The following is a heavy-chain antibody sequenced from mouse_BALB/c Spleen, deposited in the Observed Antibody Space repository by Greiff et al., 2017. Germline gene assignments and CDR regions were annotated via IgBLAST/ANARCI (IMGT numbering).Heavy chain of an antibody. V-gene: IGHV8-12*01. J-gene: IGHJ3*01. Sequence: QVTLKGSGPGILQPSQTLSLTCSFSGFSLSTSGMGVSWIRQPSGKGLEWLAHIYWDDDKRYNPSLKSRLTISKDTSSDQVFLKITSVDTADTATYYCAREGYGSSRPCAYWGQGTLVTVSA. CDR3: AREGYGSSRPCAY. CDR1: GFSLSTSGMG. CDR2: IYWDDDK. D-gene: IGHD1-1*01.